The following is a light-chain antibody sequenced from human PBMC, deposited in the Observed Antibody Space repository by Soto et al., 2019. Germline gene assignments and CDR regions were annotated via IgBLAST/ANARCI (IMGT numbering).Light chain of an antibody. CDR2: EVN. CDR1: SSDVGGYNY. V-gene: IGLV2-8*01. J-gene: IGLJ2*01. Sequence: QSALTQPPSASGSPGQSVTISCTGTSSDVGGYNYVSWYQHHPGKVPKLMIYEVNKRPSGVSDRFSGSKSGNTASLTVSGLQAEDEADYYCSSSAGSNSLGVFGGGTKLTVL. CDR3: SSSAGSNSLGV.